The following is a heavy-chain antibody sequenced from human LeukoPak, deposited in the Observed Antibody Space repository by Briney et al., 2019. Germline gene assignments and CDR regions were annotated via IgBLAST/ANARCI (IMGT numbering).Heavy chain of an antibody. Sequence: GGSLRPSCAASGFAFSTYWMHWVRQAPGKGLVWVSRIDSDGTRTTYADSVRGRFTISRDNAKNTLYLQMNSLRAEDTAVYYCARSPNCGGDCSWGQGTLVTVSS. CDR2: IDSDGTRT. V-gene: IGHV3-74*01. D-gene: IGHD2-21*02. CDR1: GFAFSTYW. J-gene: IGHJ5*02. CDR3: ARSPNCGGDCS.